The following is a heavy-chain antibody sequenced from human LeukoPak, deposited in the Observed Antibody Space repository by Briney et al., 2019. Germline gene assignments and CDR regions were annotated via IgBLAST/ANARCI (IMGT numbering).Heavy chain of an antibody. CDR1: GFTVSSNY. D-gene: IGHD3-9*01. CDR3: ARDFDAGGTSGDDFDY. Sequence: GGSLRLSCAASGFTVSSNYMSWVRQAPGKGLEWVSVIYSGGSTYYADSVKGRFTISRDNSKNTLYLQMSSLRAEDTAVYYCARDFDAGGTSGDDFDYWGRGTLVTVSS. CDR2: IYSGGST. J-gene: IGHJ4*02. V-gene: IGHV3-66*02.